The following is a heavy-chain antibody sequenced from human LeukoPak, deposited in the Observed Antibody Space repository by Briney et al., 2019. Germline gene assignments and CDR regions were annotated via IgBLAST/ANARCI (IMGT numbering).Heavy chain of an antibody. J-gene: IGHJ4*02. D-gene: IGHD5-12*01. CDR1: GFTVSSNH. CDR3: AKEETGDIVATYYFDY. V-gene: IGHV3-23*01. Sequence: GGSLRLSCAASGFTVSSNHMSWVRQAPGKGLEWVSAISGSGGSTYYADSVKGRFTISRDNSKNTLYLQMNSLRAEDTAVYYCAKEETGDIVATYYFDYWGQGTLVTVSS. CDR2: ISGSGGST.